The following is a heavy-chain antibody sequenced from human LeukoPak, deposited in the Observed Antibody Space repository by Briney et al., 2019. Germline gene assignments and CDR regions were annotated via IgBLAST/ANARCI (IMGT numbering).Heavy chain of an antibody. J-gene: IGHJ6*04. CDR1: GGSVSSGSYY. D-gene: IGHD1-1*01. V-gene: IGHV4-61*01. CDR2: IYYSGST. Sequence: PSETLSLTCTVSGGSVSSGSYYWSWIRQPPGKGLEWIGYIYYSGSTNYNPSLKSRVTISVDTSKNQFSLKLSSVTAADTAVYYCARDRDWNDDYYYYGMDVWGKGTTVTVSS. CDR3: ARDRDWNDDYYYYGMDV.